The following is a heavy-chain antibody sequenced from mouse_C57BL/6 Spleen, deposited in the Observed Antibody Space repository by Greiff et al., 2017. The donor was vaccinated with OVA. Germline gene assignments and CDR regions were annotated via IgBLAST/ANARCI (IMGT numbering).Heavy chain of an antibody. CDR2: IYPGGGYT. CDR1: GYTFTNYW. CDR3: ARSYGSSYDWYFDV. J-gene: IGHJ1*03. V-gene: IGHV1-63*01. Sequence: QVHVKQSGAELVRPGTSVKMSCKASGYTFTNYWIGWAKQRPGHGLEWIGDIYPGGGYTNYNEKFKGKATLTADKSSSTAYMQFSSLTSEDSAIYYCARSYGSSYDWYFDVWGTGTTVTVSS. D-gene: IGHD1-1*01.